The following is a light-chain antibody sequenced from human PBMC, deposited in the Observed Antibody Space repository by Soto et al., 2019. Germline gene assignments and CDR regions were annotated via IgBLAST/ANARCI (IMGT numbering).Light chain of an antibody. CDR3: QQYNNWPLH. Sequence: EIVMTQSPATLSVSPGERATLSCWASQSVSSNLAWYQQKPVQAPRLLIYGASTKATGIPARFSGSGSGTEFTLTISSLQSEDCVVYYCQQYNNWPLHFGGGTKVEIK. J-gene: IGKJ4*01. CDR2: GAS. CDR1: QSVSSN. V-gene: IGKV3-15*01.